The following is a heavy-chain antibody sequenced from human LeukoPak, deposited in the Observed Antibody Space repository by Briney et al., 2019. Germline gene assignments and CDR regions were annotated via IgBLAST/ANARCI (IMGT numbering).Heavy chain of an antibody. V-gene: IGHV5-10-1*01. Sequence: GESLKISFEGSGYSFSNYWIGWVRQMPGKGLEWMGRIDPSDSYTKYSPSLQGHVTISVDKSINTAYLQWSSLKASDTAMYYCAIYYGYPDVWGQGTTVTVSS. CDR2: IDPSDSYT. CDR3: AIYYGYPDV. CDR1: GYSFSNYW. D-gene: IGHD3-22*01. J-gene: IGHJ6*02.